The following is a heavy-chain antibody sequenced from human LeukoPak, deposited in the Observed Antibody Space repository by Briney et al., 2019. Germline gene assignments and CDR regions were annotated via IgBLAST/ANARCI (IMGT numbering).Heavy chain of an antibody. CDR1: GFTFSNYG. CDR3: ARDPHYCSGGSCYSLGFDP. D-gene: IGHD2-15*01. CDR2: IWADGSNQ. J-gene: IGHJ5*02. Sequence: GGSLRLSCAASGFTFSNYGMQWVRQAPGRGLEWVAVIWADGSNQYYADSVKGRFTISRDISKNTLYLQMNSLRAEDTAVYYCARDPHYCSGGSCYSLGFDPWGQGTLVTVPS. V-gene: IGHV3-33*01.